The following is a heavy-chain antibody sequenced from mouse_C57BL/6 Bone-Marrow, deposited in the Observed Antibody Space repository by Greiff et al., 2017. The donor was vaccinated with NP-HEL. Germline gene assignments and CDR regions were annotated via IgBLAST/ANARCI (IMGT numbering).Heavy chain of an antibody. CDR1: GFTFSDFY. D-gene: IGHD4-1*01. J-gene: IGHJ4*01. Sequence: EVNLVESGGGLVQSGRSLRLSCATSGFTFSDFYMEWVRQAQGKGLEWIAASRNKANDYTTEYSASVKGRFIVSRDTSQSILYLQMNALRAEDTAIYYCARDALGRAMDYWGQGTSVTVSS. CDR2: SRNKANDYTT. V-gene: IGHV7-1*01. CDR3: ARDALGRAMDY.